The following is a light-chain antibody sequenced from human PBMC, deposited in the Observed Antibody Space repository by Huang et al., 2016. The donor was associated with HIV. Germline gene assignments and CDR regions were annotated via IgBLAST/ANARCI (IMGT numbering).Light chain of an antibody. CDR2: AAS. CDR3: QQSYTTPRGFT. V-gene: IGKV1-39*01. J-gene: IGKJ3*01. Sequence: DIQMTQSPSSLSASVGDRVTITCRASQSIASYLNWYQQKPGKAPNLLIYAASSSQSGVPSRFSGSGSGTDFTLTISSLQPEDFATYYCQQSYTTPRGFTFGPGTKVDIK. CDR1: QSIASY.